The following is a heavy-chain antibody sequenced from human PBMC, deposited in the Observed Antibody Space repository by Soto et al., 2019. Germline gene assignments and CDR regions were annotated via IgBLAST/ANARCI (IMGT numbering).Heavy chain of an antibody. CDR3: ARQRTTVVTQAYFDH. CDR2: IYYSGRT. V-gene: IGHV4-39*01. CDR1: GESISSSSYY. J-gene: IGHJ4*02. D-gene: IGHD2-21*02. Sequence: SETLSLTCIVSGESISSSSYYWGWIRQPPGKGLEWIGSIYYSGRTYYNPSFKSRVTISIDTSKNQFSLKLSSVSATDTAVYYCARQRTTVVTQAYFDHWGQGALVTVSS.